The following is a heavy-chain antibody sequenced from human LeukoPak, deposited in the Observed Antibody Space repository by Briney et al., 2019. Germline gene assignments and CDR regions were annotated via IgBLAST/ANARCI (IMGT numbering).Heavy chain of an antibody. CDR3: AKGYFGSGSYYSPYFDY. J-gene: IGHJ4*02. Sequence: GGSLRPACVASGFTFKSYAMNWVRQAPGKGLEWVSGITNGGTAHYGDSVKGRFTISRDNSKSSLYLQMNTLSAEDTAVYYCAKGYFGSGSYYSPYFDYWGQGTLVTVSS. CDR2: ITNGGTA. CDR1: GFTFKSYA. V-gene: IGHV3-23*01. D-gene: IGHD3-10*01.